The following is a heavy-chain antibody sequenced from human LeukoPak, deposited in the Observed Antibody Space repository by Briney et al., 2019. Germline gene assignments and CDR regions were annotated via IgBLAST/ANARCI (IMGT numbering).Heavy chain of an antibody. CDR1: GGSISSSSYY. Sequence: PSETLSLTCTVSGGSISSSSYYWGWIRQPPGKGLEWIGSIYYSGSTYYNPSLKSRVTIPVDTSKNQFSLKLSSVTAADTAVYYCARDGTAGTRLDYWGQGTLVTVSS. D-gene: IGHD6-13*01. V-gene: IGHV4-39*02. CDR3: ARDGTAGTRLDY. J-gene: IGHJ4*02. CDR2: IYYSGST.